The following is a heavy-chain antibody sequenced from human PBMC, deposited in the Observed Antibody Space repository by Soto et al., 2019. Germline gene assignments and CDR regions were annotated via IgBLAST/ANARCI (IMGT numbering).Heavy chain of an antibody. D-gene: IGHD6-13*01. J-gene: IGHJ6*02. V-gene: IGHV5-10-1*01. CDR2: IDPSDSYT. CDR1: GYSFTSYW. Sequence: GEAPNISCNTSGYSFTSYWISCVRQLPGKGLEWMGRIDPSDSYTNYSPSFQGHVTISADKSISTAYLQWSSLKASDTAMYYCARHPTALAAAGMVLPWVMDVWGQGTTVSVSS. CDR3: ARHPTALAAAGMVLPWVMDV.